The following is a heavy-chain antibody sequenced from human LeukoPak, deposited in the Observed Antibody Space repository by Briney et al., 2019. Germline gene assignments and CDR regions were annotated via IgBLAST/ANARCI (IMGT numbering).Heavy chain of an antibody. V-gene: IGHV3-15*01. CDR2: IKSKTDGGTT. J-gene: IGHJ4*02. CDR3: TQGTEYYYGSGSHY. CDR1: GFTFSNAW. D-gene: IGHD3-10*01. Sequence: GGSLRLSCAASGFTFSNAWMSWVRQAPGKGLEWVGRIKSKTDGGTTDYAAPVEGRFTTSRDDSKNTLYLQMNSLKTEDTAVYYCTQGTEYYYGSGSHYWGQGTLVTVSS.